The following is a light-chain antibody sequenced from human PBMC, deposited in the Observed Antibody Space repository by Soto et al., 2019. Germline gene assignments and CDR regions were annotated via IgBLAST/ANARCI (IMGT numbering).Light chain of an antibody. CDR3: QQYNSSPRT. CDR2: RAS. J-gene: IGKJ1*01. CDR1: QSISAW. Sequence: DIQMTQSPSTLSSSVGDSVTITCRASQSISAWFAWFQQKPGKAPKFLIYRASSFESGIPSRFSGSGSGTDFTLTISSLQPDDFATYYCQQYNSSPRTFGQGTKVEIK. V-gene: IGKV1-5*03.